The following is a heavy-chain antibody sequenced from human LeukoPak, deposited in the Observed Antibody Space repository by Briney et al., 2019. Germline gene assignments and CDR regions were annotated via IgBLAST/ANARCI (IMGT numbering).Heavy chain of an antibody. D-gene: IGHD6-19*01. CDR1: GFTFSSYA. Sequence: GRSLRLSCAASGFTFSSYAMHWVRQAPGKGLEWVAVISYDGSNKYYADSVKGRFTISRDNSKNTLYLQMNSLRAEDTAVYYCARGGSGYSNDWYYGYWGQGTLVTVSS. CDR2: ISYDGSNK. J-gene: IGHJ4*02. V-gene: IGHV3-30-3*01. CDR3: ARGGSGYSNDWYYGY.